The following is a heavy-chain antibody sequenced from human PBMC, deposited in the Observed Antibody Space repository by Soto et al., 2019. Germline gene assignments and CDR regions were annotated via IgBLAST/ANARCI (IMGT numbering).Heavy chain of an antibody. D-gene: IGHD5-18*01. CDR1: GFTFRSYA. J-gene: IGHJ5*02. CDR2: ISYDENNR. V-gene: IGHV3-30-3*01. CDR3: ARALDTAMASKDNWFDP. Sequence: QVQLVESGGGVVQPGRSLRLYCAASGFTFRSYAMHWVRQAPGKGLEWVAAISYDENNRYYTDSVKGRFTISRDNSKNTLYLQVNSLRAEDTAVYYCARALDTAMASKDNWFDPWGQGTLVTVSS.